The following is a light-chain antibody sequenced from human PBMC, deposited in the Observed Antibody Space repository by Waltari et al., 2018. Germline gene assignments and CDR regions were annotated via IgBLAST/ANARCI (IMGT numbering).Light chain of an antibody. CDR3: QSSDTLTSWV. CDR1: ALAPPY. J-gene: IGLJ3*02. V-gene: IGLV3-25*03. CDR2: KDS. Sequence: SSELTPPPSVSVSPGHTARITCSGDALAPPYSSWYQQKSGQAPVFVIYKDSKRPSGIPERFSGSSSGTTVTLTISGVQTEDEADYYCQSSDTLTSWVFGGGTKLTVL.